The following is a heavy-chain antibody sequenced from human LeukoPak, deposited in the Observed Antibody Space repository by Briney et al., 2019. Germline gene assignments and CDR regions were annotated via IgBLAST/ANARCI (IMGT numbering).Heavy chain of an antibody. CDR2: IYSGGST. J-gene: IGHJ4*02. CDR3: AREPSPTYYFDY. CDR1: GFTFSSYS. Sequence: GGSLRLSCAASGFTFSSYSMNWVRQAPGKGLEWVSVIYSGGSTYYADSVKGRFTISRDNSKNTLYLQMNSLRAEDTAVYYCAREPSPTYYFDYWGQGTLVTVSS. V-gene: IGHV3-66*01.